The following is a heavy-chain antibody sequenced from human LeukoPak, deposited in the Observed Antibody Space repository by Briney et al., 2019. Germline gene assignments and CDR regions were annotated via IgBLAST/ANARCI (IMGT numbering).Heavy chain of an antibody. CDR3: ARDVYGALDY. J-gene: IGHJ4*02. V-gene: IGHV3-21*04. D-gene: IGHD2/OR15-2a*01. Sequence: GGSLRLSCAASGFTFSSYSMNWVRQAPGKGLEWVSSISSSSNSIDYADSVRGRFTISRDNAKNSLYLQMNSLKTEDTAVYYCARDVYGALDYWGQGTLVTVSS. CDR2: ISSSSNSI. CDR1: GFTFSSYS.